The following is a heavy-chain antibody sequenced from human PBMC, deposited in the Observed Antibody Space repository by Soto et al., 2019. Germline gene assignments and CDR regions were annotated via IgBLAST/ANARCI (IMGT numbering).Heavy chain of an antibody. Sequence: GGSLRLSCAASGFTVSSNYMSWVRQAPGKGLEWVSLIQSGGPTYYADSVKGRFTISRDTSENTVHLQMDSLRAEDTAVYYCSKDDVLCDGGRCYGVPLDVWGQGTTVTVSS. CDR3: SKDDVLCDGGRCYGVPLDV. J-gene: IGHJ6*02. CDR2: IQSGGPT. D-gene: IGHD2-15*01. CDR1: GFTVSSNY. V-gene: IGHV3-66*01.